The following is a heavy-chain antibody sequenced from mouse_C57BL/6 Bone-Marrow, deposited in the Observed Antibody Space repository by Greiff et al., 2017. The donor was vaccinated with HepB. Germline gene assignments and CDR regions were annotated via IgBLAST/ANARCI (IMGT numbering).Heavy chain of an antibody. CDR3: ARPLDSSGYVGFAY. Sequence: EVQGVESGGGLVKPGGSLKLSCAASGFTFSSYTMSWVRQTPEKRLEWVATISGGGGNTYYPDSVKGRFTISRDNAKNTLYLQMSSLRSEDTALYYCARPLDSSGYVGFAYWGQGTLVTVSA. CDR2: ISGGGGNT. J-gene: IGHJ3*01. CDR1: GFTFSSYT. V-gene: IGHV5-9*01. D-gene: IGHD3-2*02.